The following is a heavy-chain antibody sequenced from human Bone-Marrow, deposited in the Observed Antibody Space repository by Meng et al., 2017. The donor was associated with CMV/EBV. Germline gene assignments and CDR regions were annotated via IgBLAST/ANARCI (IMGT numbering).Heavy chain of an antibody. V-gene: IGHV3-7*01. Sequence: GGSLRLSCAASGFTFSSYRMSWVRQAPGKGLEWVANIKQDGSEKYYVDPVKGRFTISRDNAKNSLYLQMNSLRAEDTAVYYCARVMAPDDAFDIWGQGTMVTVSS. CDR1: GFTFSSYR. J-gene: IGHJ3*02. CDR3: ARVMAPDDAFDI. D-gene: IGHD5-24*01. CDR2: IKQDGSEK.